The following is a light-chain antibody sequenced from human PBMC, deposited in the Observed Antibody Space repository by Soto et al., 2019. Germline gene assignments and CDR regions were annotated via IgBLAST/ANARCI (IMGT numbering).Light chain of an antibody. V-gene: IGKV1-9*01. Sequence: DIQLTQSPSVLSASVGDRVTITCRASQAINTYLAWYQHKPGKAPNLLIYEESTLHSGVPSRFSGRTSGTQFTLTIDSLQPEDFATYYCQQVKTYPRTFGGGTKVEIK. CDR1: QAINTY. CDR2: EES. CDR3: QQVKTYPRT. J-gene: IGKJ4*01.